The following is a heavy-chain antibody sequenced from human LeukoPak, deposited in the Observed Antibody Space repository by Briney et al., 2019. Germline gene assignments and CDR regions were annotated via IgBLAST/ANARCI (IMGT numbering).Heavy chain of an antibody. Sequence: GGSLRLSCAASGFTFSSYAMGWVRQAPGKGLEWVSAISGSGGSTYYADSVKGRFTISRDNSKNTLYLQMNSLRAEDTAVYYCARLSPYYYDSSGPPDYWGQGTLVTVSS. CDR1: GFTFSSYA. V-gene: IGHV3-23*01. CDR2: ISGSGGST. J-gene: IGHJ4*02. CDR3: ARLSPYYYDSSGPPDY. D-gene: IGHD3-22*01.